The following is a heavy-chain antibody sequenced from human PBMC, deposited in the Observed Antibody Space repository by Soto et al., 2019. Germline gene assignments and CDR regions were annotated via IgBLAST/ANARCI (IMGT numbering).Heavy chain of an antibody. J-gene: IGHJ4*02. D-gene: IGHD6-25*01. CDR1: GYTFTSYG. CDR2: ISPNSGAT. CDR3: VREMWARSGPQNFFDY. V-gene: IGHV1-18*01. Sequence: QVQLVQSEGALSQPGASVTVSCRASGYTFTSYGIILVRQAPGQGLEWMGHISPNSGATTYAQNLQSRLTLTTDTSTRTPYMELRSLSSYDTAIYYCVREMWARSGPQNFFDYWGLGALVTVSS.